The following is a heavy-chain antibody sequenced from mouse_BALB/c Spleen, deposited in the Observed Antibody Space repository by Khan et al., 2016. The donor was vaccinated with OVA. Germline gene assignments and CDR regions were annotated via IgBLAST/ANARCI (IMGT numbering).Heavy chain of an antibody. CDR2: INTYTGEP. D-gene: IGHD4-1*02. J-gene: IGHJ4*01. V-gene: IGHV9-1*02. CDR3: ARSQLLFYAMDY. CDR1: GYTFTNYG. Sequence: QIQLVQSGPELRKPGETVKISCRASGYTFTNYGMNWVKQPPGKGLKWVGWINTYTGEPTYADDFKGRFAFSLEASASTAYLQIRDLKHEDMATFFCARSQLLFYAMDYWGQGTSVTVSS.